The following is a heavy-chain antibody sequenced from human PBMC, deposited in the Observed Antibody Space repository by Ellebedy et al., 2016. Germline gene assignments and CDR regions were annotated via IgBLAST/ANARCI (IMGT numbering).Heavy chain of an antibody. Sequence: GGSLRLXXAASGFTVGNNYMSWVRQAPGWGLDWVAGISFDGRAEHYADSVKGRFTISRDNSKNTLSLQMNSLRAEDTGIYYCARDVLVGRHLDVWGQGTTVIVSS. V-gene: IGHV3-30*03. J-gene: IGHJ6*02. CDR1: GFTVGNNY. CDR3: ARDVLVGRHLDV. CDR2: ISFDGRAE.